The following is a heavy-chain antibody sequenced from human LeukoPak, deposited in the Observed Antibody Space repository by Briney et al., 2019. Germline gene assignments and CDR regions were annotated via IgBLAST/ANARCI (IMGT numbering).Heavy chain of an antibody. CDR1: GFSFSNSD. V-gene: IGHV3-33*01. CDR3: ARSLGVLEDY. D-gene: IGHD1-1*01. Sequence: PGGSLRLSCAASGFSFSNSDMYWVRQAPGKGLEWVAVVWYDGTKKFYADSVKGRFAISRDNSKNTLHLQMNSLSAEDTAVYYCARSLGVLEDYWGQGTLVTVSS. CDR2: VWYDGTKK. J-gene: IGHJ4*02.